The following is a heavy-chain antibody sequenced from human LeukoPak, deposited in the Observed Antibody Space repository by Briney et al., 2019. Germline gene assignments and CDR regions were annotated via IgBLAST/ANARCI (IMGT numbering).Heavy chain of an antibody. D-gene: IGHD2-8*01. CDR2: IYYSGST. CDR1: GGSISSYY. CDR3: TTGPYCTNGVCYGHNWFDP. Sequence: MASETLSLTCTVSGGSISSYYWSWIRQPPGKGLEWIGYIYYSGSTYYNPSLKSRVTISVDTSKNQFSLKLSSVTAADTAVYYCTTGPYCTNGVCYGHNWFDPWGQGTLVTVSS. V-gene: IGHV4-59*08. J-gene: IGHJ5*02.